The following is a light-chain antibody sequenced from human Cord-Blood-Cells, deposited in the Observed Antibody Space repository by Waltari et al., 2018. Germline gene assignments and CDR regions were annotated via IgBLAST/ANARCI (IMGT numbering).Light chain of an antibody. CDR2: EGS. Sequence: QSALTQPASVSGSPGQSLTISCTGTSSDVGSYNLVSWYQQHPGKAPKLMIYEGSKRPSGVSNRFSGSKSGNTAFLTISGLQAEDEADYYCCSYAGSSTYVFGTGTKVTVL. J-gene: IGLJ1*01. CDR1: SSDVGSYNL. CDR3: CSYAGSSTYV. V-gene: IGLV2-23*01.